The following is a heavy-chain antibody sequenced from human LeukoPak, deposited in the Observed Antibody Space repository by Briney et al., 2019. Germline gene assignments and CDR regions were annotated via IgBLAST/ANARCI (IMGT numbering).Heavy chain of an antibody. CDR2: IIGSGGST. D-gene: IGHD4-11*01. V-gene: IGHV3-23*01. CDR3: AKVHKVSLQWAWYFDY. CDR1: GFPFGTYA. Sequence: GGSLRLSCAASGFPFGTYAMTWVRQTPGKGLEWVSSIIGSGGSTYYADSVKGRFTISRDNSKNTVYLQTNSLRAEDTALYYCAKVHKVSLQWAWYFDYWGQGALVTVSS. J-gene: IGHJ4*02.